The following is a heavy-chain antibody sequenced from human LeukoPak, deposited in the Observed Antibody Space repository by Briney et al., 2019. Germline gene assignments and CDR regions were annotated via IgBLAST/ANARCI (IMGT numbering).Heavy chain of an antibody. V-gene: IGHV3-21*01. J-gene: IGHJ1*01. CDR3: AKDFLPGAVLLQH. Sequence: GGSLRLSCAASGFTFSSYSMNWVRQAPGKGLEWVSSISSSSSYIYYADSVKGRFTISRDNAKNSLYLQMNSLRAEDTAVYYCAKDFLPGAVLLQHWGQGTLVTVSS. CDR1: GFTFSSYS. CDR2: ISSSSSYI. D-gene: IGHD3-10*01.